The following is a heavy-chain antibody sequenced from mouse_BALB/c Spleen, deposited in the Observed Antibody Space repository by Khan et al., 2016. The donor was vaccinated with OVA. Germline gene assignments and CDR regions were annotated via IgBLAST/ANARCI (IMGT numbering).Heavy chain of an antibody. CDR1: GYTFTNYW. CDR2: IYPSDSYT. Sequence: QVQLQQSGAELVRPGASVKLSCKTSGYTFTNYWINWVKQRPGQGLEWIGNIYPSDSYTNYNQKFKDKATLTVDKSSSTAYMQLTSPTSEDSAVYYCTRGDPGSFDYWGHGTTLTVSS. V-gene: IGHV1-69*02. D-gene: IGHD2-13*01. J-gene: IGHJ2*01. CDR3: TRGDPGSFDY.